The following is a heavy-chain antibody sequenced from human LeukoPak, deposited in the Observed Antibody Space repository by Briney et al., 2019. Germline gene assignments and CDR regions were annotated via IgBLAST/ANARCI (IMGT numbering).Heavy chain of an antibody. CDR1: GGSISSGSYY. D-gene: IGHD3-10*01. CDR3: AREVDYYGSGSIPGHMDV. CDR2: IYTSGST. Sequence: RSSETLSLTCTVSGGSISSGSYYWSWIRQPAGKGLEWIGRIYTSGSTNYNPSLKSRVTISVDTSKNQFSLKLSSVTAADTAVYYCAREVDYYGSGSIPGHMDVWGKGTTVTVSS. V-gene: IGHV4-61*02. J-gene: IGHJ6*03.